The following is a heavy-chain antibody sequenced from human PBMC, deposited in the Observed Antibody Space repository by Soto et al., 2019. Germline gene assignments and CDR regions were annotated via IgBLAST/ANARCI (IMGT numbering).Heavy chain of an antibody. V-gene: IGHV4-39*01. CDR3: GSTAYGGDYYYYYGMDV. CDR2: IYYIGST. Sequence: PSETLSLTCTVSGGSISSSSYYWGWIRQPPGKGLEWIGSIYYIGSTYYNPSLKSRVTISVDTSKNQFSLQLSSVTAADTAVYYCGSTAYGGDYYYYYGMDVWRQVTTVT. CDR1: GGSISSSSYY. D-gene: IGHD3-10*01. J-gene: IGHJ6*02.